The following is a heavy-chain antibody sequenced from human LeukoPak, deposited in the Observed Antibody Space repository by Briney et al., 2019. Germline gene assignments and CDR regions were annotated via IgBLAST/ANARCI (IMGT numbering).Heavy chain of an antibody. D-gene: IGHD3-22*01. CDR3: APPPYYYEANGYSVA. Sequence: SETLSLTCAVYGGSFSGYYWSWIRQPPGKGLEWIGEINHSGSTNYNPSLKSRVTISVDTSKNQFSLKLRSVTAADTAVYYCAPPPYYYEANGYSVAWGQGTLVTVSS. J-gene: IGHJ5*02. CDR1: GGSFSGYY. CDR2: INHSGST. V-gene: IGHV4-34*01.